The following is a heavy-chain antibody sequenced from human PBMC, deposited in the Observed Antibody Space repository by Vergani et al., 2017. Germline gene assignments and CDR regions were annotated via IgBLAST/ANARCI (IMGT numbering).Heavy chain of an antibody. CDR1: GFRFREHG. CDR3: AKDYNIMGALHY. Sequence: EVQLLESGGGSVQPGESLRLSCVASGFRFREHGMNWVRQAPGKGLEWVSGISGHDHRTFYADSVTGRFTISRDNSKNTLFLQLKTLRAEDTGVYYCAKDYNIMGALHYWGQGTLVAVSS. D-gene: IGHD5-12*01. V-gene: IGHV3-23*01. J-gene: IGHJ4*02. CDR2: ISGHDHRT.